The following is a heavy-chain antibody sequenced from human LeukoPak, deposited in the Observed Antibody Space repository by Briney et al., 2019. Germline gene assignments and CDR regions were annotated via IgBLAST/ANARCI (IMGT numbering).Heavy chain of an antibody. CDR2: VSYDGSNK. J-gene: IGHJ5*02. D-gene: IGHD6-13*01. CDR3: AKDGSSSWYLNWFDP. Sequence: GGSLRLSCAASGFTFSSYGMHWVRQAPGKGLEWVAVVSYDGSNKYHADSVKGRFTISRDNSKNTLYLQMNSLRAEDTAVYYCAKDGSSSWYLNWFDPWGQGTLVTVSS. CDR1: GFTFSSYG. V-gene: IGHV3-30*18.